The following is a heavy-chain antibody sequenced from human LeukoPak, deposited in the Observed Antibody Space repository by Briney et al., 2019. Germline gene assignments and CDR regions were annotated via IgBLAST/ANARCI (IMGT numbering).Heavy chain of an antibody. Sequence: PGGSLRLSCAASGFTFDDYAMHWVRQAPGKGLEWVSLISWDGGSTYYADSVKGQFTISRDSSKNSLYLQMNSLRAEDTALYYCAIGGRGYCSSTSCQVTPYDAFDIWGQGTMVTVSS. V-gene: IGHV3-43D*04. J-gene: IGHJ3*02. CDR1: GFTFDDYA. D-gene: IGHD2-2*01. CDR2: ISWDGGST. CDR3: AIGGRGYCSSTSCQVTPYDAFDI.